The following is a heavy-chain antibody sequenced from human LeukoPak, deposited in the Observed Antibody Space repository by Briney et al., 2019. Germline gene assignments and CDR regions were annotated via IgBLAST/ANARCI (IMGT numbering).Heavy chain of an antibody. CDR1: GFTFSSYG. Sequence: GGSLRLSCAASGFTFSSYGMHWVRQAPGKGLGWVAVISYDGSNKYYAGSVKGRFNISRDNSKNTLYLQMNSLRAEDTAVYYCAKLCSGGSCYDYYGMDVWGQGTTVTVSS. D-gene: IGHD2-15*01. J-gene: IGHJ6*02. CDR2: ISYDGSNK. CDR3: AKLCSGGSCYDYYGMDV. V-gene: IGHV3-30*18.